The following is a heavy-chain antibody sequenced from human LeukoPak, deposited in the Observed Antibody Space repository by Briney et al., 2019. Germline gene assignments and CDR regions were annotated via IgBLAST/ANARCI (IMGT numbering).Heavy chain of an antibody. V-gene: IGHV1-2*02. J-gene: IGHJ6*03. CDR3: ARDREGTGNYYYYMDV. CDR2: INPNSGGT. Sequence: ASVKVSCKASGYTFTGYYMHWVRQAPGQGLEWMGLINPNSGGTNYAQKFQGRVTMTRDTSISTAYMELSRLRSDDTAVYYCARDREGTGNYYYYMDVWGKGTTVTISS. D-gene: IGHD1-1*01. CDR1: GYTFTGYY.